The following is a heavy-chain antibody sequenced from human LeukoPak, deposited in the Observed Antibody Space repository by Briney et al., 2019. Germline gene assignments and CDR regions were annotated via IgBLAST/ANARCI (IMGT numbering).Heavy chain of an antibody. J-gene: IGHJ3*02. D-gene: IGHD3-22*01. CDR3: ARVWDSSNYLDAFDI. CDR1: GYTFNTYG. CDR2: ISPYNGNT. V-gene: IGHV1-18*01. Sequence: ASVKVSCKASGYTFNTYGISWVRQAPGQGLEWMGWISPYNGNTNYAQKIQGRVTMTTDTSTSTAYMELRSLRSDDTAVYYCARVWDSSNYLDAFDIWGQGTMVTVSS.